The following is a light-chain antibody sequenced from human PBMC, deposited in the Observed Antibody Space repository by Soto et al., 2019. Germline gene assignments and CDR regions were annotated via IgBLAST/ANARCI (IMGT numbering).Light chain of an antibody. J-gene: IGLJ2*01. Sequence: QSVLTQPPSASGTPGQRVTISCSGSRSNIEINTVNWYQQLPGTAPKLLIYTNDQRPSGVPDRFSGSKSGTSASLAISGLQSDDEADYYCATWDDNLNGVVFGGGTQLTVL. CDR1: RSNIEINT. CDR3: ATWDDNLNGVV. CDR2: TND. V-gene: IGLV1-44*01.